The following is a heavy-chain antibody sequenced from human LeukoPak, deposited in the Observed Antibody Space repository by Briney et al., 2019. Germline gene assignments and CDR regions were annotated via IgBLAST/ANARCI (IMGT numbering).Heavy chain of an antibody. Sequence: ASVKVSCKASEDIFTGYYIHWVRQAPGQGPEWMGRINAGNGNTKYSQKFQGRVTITRDTSADTAYMELSSLRSEDTAVYYCARLKYCTNGVCYAGFDYWGQGTLVTVSS. V-gene: IGHV1-3*01. CDR3: ARLKYCTNGVCYAGFDY. CDR1: EDIFTGYY. CDR2: INAGNGNT. J-gene: IGHJ4*02. D-gene: IGHD2-8*01.